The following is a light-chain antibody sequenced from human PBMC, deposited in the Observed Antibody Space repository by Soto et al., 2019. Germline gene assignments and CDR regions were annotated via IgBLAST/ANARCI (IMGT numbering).Light chain of an antibody. CDR1: QSVSIY. CDR2: GAS. Sequence: EIVMTQSPATLSVSPGERATLSCRASQSVSIYLAWYQQTPGQAPRLLIYGASTRATGIPVRFSGSASGTEFTLTISSLQSEDFTVYYCQQYNKWPLTFGQGTKVDIK. V-gene: IGKV3-15*01. CDR3: QQYNKWPLT. J-gene: IGKJ1*01.